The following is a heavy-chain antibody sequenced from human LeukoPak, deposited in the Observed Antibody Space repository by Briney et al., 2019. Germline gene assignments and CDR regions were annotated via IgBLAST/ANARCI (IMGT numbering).Heavy chain of an antibody. V-gene: IGHV4-59*12. J-gene: IGHJ4*02. Sequence: SETLSVTCTVSGGSISSYYWSWIRQPPGKGLEWIGYIYYSGSTNYNPSLKSRVTISVDTSKNQFSLKLSSVTAADTAVYYCARAQSYGRHFDYWGQGTLVTVSS. CDR2: IYYSGST. D-gene: IGHD5-18*01. CDR1: GGSISSYY. CDR3: ARAQSYGRHFDY.